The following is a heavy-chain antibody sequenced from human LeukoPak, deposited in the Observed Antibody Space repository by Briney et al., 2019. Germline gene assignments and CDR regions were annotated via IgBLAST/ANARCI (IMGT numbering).Heavy chain of an antibody. CDR1: GGSISSSNW. D-gene: IGHD3-10*01. J-gene: IGHJ4*02. CDR2: IYHSGST. CDR3: ARGFTMVRGVISH. V-gene: IGHV4-4*02. Sequence: SETLSLTCAVSGGSISSSNWWSWVRQPPGKGLEWIGEIYHSGSTNYNPSLKSRVTISVDKSKNQFSLKLSSVIAADTAVYYCARGFTMVRGVISHWGQGTLVTVSS.